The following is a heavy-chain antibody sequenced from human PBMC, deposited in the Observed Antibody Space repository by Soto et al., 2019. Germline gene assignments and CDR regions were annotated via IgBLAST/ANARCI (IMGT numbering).Heavy chain of an antibody. D-gene: IGHD2-15*01. J-gene: IGHJ2*01. V-gene: IGHV3-30-3*01. CDR3: ARDCSTQPCRPWYFDL. Sequence: QVQLVESGGGVVQPGRSLRLSCAASGFTFSNYAMHWVRQTPGKVLEWVAIVSYDGTKQYYADSVKGRFTISRDNSENTLYLQMNGLRTKDTALYYGARDCSTQPCRPWYFDLWGRGTLVTVSS. CDR1: GFTFSNYA. CDR2: VSYDGTKQ.